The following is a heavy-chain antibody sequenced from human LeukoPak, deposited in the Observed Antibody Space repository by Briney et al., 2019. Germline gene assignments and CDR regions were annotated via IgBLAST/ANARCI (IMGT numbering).Heavy chain of an antibody. CDR1: GFTFSSYA. D-gene: IGHD6-6*01. CDR2: ISYDGSNK. V-gene: IGHV3-30-3*01. CDR3: ASRDSSSLHDY. J-gene: IGHJ4*02. Sequence: GRSLRLSCAASGFTFSSYAMHWVRQAPGKGLEWVAVISYDGSNKYYADSVKGRFTISRDNSKNTLYLQMNSLRAEDTAVYYCASRDSSSLHDYWGQGTLVTVSS.